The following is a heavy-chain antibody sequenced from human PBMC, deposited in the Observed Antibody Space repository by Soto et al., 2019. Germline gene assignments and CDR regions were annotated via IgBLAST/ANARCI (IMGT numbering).Heavy chain of an antibody. J-gene: IGHJ4*02. V-gene: IGHV3-74*01. Sequence: PAGSLTLSCTDSEFTFSIYCMHWVRQAPGKGLEWVSCIDPNGTRTTYADSVEGRFTLARATAKNTLYQQINRLRGEDTAMYYCTTDTCGVWDSWGQGTLVTVSS. CDR3: TTDTCGVWDS. CDR1: EFTFSIYC. D-gene: IGHD2-8*02. CDR2: IDPNGTRT.